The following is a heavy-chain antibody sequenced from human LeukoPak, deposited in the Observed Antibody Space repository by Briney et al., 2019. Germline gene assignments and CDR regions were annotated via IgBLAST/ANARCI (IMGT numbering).Heavy chain of an antibody. CDR1: GFTFSSYA. J-gene: IGHJ5*02. D-gene: IGHD1-26*01. Sequence: GGSLRLSCAASGFTFSSYAMHWVRQAPGQGLEWVAVISYDGSNKYYADSVKGRFTISRDNSKNTLYLQMNSLRAEDTAVYYCASSRMKRWESNWFDPWGQGTLVTVSS. CDR2: ISYDGSNK. V-gene: IGHV3-30-3*01. CDR3: ASSRMKRWESNWFDP.